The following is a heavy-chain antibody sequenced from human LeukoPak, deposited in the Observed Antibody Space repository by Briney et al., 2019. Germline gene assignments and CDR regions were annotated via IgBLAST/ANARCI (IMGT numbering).Heavy chain of an antibody. CDR2: ITAYNGNT. CDR3: ARDSGTAAALGMDV. Sequence: GASVKVSCRASGYTFATYGISWVRQAPGQGLEWMGWITAYNGNTNYAQNFQGRVTMTTDTSTTTAYMELRSLRSDDTAVYYCARDSGTAAALGMDVWGQGTTVTVSS. CDR1: GYTFATYG. J-gene: IGHJ6*02. V-gene: IGHV1-18*01. D-gene: IGHD6-13*01.